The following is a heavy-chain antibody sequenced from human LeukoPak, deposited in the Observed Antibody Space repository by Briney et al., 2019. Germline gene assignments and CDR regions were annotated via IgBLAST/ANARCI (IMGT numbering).Heavy chain of an antibody. Sequence: GGSLRLSCAGSGFTLSSYAMTWVRQAPGKGLEWVSAASGSGGSTYYADSVKGRFTISRDNSKNTLYLQMNSLRAEDTAVYYCARDHCSSTSCAYYYYAMDVWGQGTTVTVSS. CDR1: GFTLSSYA. CDR3: ARDHCSSTSCAYYYYAMDV. J-gene: IGHJ6*02. V-gene: IGHV3-23*01. CDR2: ASGSGGST. D-gene: IGHD2-2*01.